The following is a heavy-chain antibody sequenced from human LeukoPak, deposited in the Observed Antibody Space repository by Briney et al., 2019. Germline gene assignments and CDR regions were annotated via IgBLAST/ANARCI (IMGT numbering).Heavy chain of an antibody. CDR1: GFTFSFYG. J-gene: IGHJ4*02. V-gene: IGHV3-30*02. Sequence: GGSLRLSCAASGFTFSFYGMHWLRQAPGKGLEGVAFIRYDGSNKYYVDSVKGRFTISRDNSKNTLYLQMNSLRAEDTAVYYCAKEIVWDGYDWAFDYWGQGTLVTVSS. CDR3: AKEIVWDGYDWAFDY. D-gene: IGHD5-12*01. CDR2: IRYDGSNK.